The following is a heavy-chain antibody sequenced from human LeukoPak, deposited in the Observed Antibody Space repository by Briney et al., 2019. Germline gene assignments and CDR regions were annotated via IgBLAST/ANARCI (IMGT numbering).Heavy chain of an antibody. CDR1: GGSFSGYY. J-gene: IGHJ4*02. Sequence: KPSETLSLTCAVYGGSFSGYYWSWIRQPPGKGLEWIGEINHSGSTNYNPSLKSRVTISVDTSKNQFSLKLSSVTAADTAVYYCARSPIIWGQYYFDYWGQGTLVTVSS. CDR3: ARSPIIWGQYYFDY. D-gene: IGHD3-16*01. CDR2: INHSGST. V-gene: IGHV4-34*01.